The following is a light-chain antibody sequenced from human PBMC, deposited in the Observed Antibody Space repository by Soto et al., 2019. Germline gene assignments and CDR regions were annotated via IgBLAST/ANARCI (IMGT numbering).Light chain of an antibody. Sequence: DIQMTQSQSSLSASVGDRVTITCRARQNINSYLNWYQQKPGKAPKLLIYAASSLQSGVPSRFSGSGSGTDFTLTVSSLQPEDFATYYCQQSYSTPPTFGQGTRREIK. CDR1: QNINSY. V-gene: IGKV1-39*01. J-gene: IGKJ5*01. CDR2: AAS. CDR3: QQSYSTPPT.